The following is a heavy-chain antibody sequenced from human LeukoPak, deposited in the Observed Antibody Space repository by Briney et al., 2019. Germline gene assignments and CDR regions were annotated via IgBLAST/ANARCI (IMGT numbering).Heavy chain of an antibody. J-gene: IGHJ6*03. Sequence: GESLKLSCKGSGYSFATHWIGWVRQMPGRGLEWMGITYPGDSDTRYSPSFQGQVTISADKSISAAYLQWGSLKASDTATYYCARGGRGSCTSTSCYTNYMDVWGKGTTVTVSS. D-gene: IGHD2-2*01. V-gene: IGHV5-51*01. CDR2: TYPGDSDT. CDR1: GYSFATHW. CDR3: ARGGRGSCTSTSCYTNYMDV.